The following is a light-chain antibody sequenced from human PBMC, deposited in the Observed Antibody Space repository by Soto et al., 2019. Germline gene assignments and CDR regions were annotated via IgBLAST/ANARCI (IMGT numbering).Light chain of an antibody. CDR1: QTTSGKY. CDR3: QHYGSSPPVT. V-gene: IGKV3-20*01. Sequence: EIVFTQSPSTLSLSPGESATLSCRTSQTTSGKYLAWYQQRPGLAPRLLVYGASRRATGIPDRFRGSGSGTEFTLTISGLEPEDFAVYFCQHYGSSPPVTFGQGTRLEIK. J-gene: IGKJ5*01. CDR2: GAS.